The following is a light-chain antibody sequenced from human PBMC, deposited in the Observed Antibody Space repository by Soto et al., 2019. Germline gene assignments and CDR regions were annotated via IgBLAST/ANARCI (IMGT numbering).Light chain of an antibody. CDR1: SSDVGGYSY. V-gene: IGLV2-8*01. CDR3: SSYGGSNNLV. J-gene: IGLJ2*01. CDR2: EVS. Sequence: QSALTQPPSASGSPGQSVTISCTGASSDVGGYSYVSWYQQHPGKAPKLMIYEVSKRPSGVPDRFSGFKSGNTASLTVSGLQAEDEADYYCSSYGGSNNLVFGGGTKLTVL.